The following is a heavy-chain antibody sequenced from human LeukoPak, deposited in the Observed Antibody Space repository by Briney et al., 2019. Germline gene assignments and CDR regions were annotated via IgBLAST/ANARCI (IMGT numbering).Heavy chain of an antibody. CDR2: IHYSGNT. Sequence: PSQTLSLTCAVSGGSSRSGDYFWSWIRQPPGKGLEWIGHIHYSGNTYYNPSLKSRVSISVDTSKNQFSLKLSSVTAADTAVYYCARAGNTMIRGVIPYYPDYWGQGSLVTVSS. J-gene: IGHJ4*02. CDR3: ARAGNTMIRGVIPYYPDY. D-gene: IGHD3-10*01. CDR1: GGSSRSGDYF. V-gene: IGHV4-30-4*01.